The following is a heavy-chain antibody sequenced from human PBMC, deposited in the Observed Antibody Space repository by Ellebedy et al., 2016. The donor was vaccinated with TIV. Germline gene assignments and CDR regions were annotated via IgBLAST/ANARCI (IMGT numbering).Heavy chain of an antibody. Sequence: GESLKISCKGSGYSFTTYWIGWVRQMPGKGLEWMGYIYPGDSDTTYSPSFQGPVTISANKSISTAYLQWSRMKASDTAMYYCARRPYKSRSLYDYWGQGTLVTVSS. CDR3: ARRPYKSRSLYDY. CDR1: GYSFTTYW. V-gene: IGHV5-51*01. CDR2: IYPGDSDT. D-gene: IGHD3-3*01. J-gene: IGHJ4*02.